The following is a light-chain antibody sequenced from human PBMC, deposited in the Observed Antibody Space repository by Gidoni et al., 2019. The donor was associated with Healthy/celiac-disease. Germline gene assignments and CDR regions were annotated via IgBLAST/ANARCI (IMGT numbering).Light chain of an antibody. CDR3: QQLNSYPPL. Sequence: DFQLTPSPSFLSASVGDRVTITCRASQGISSYLAWYQQKPGKAPKLLIYAASTLQSGVPSRFSGSGSGTEFTLTISSLQPEDFATYYCQQLNSYPPLFGGGTKVEIK. J-gene: IGKJ4*01. V-gene: IGKV1-9*01. CDR1: QGISSY. CDR2: AAS.